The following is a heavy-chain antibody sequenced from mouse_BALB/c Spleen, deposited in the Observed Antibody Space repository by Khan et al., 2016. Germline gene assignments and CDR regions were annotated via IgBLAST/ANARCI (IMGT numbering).Heavy chain of an antibody. CDR2: ITYSGST. V-gene: IGHV3-2*02. CDR3: ARYGSGYWYFDV. D-gene: IGHD1-1*01. J-gene: IGHJ1*01. CDR1: GYSITSDYA. Sequence: EVQLQESGPGLVKPSQSLSLTCTVTGYSITSDYAWNWIRQFPGNTLEWMGYITYSGSTSYNPSLQSRISITRDTSKNQFFLQLNSVTTEDTATYYCARYGSGYWYFDVWGAGTTVTVSS.